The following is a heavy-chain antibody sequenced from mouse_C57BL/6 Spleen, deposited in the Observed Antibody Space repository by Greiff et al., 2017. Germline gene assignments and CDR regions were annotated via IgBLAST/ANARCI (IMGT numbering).Heavy chain of an antibody. CDR2: ISYDGSN. V-gene: IGHV3-6*01. J-gene: IGHJ4*01. CDR3: ARDYGSSYTYAMDY. Sequence: EVKLVESGPGLVKPSQSLSLTCSVTGYSITSGYYWNWIRQFPGNKLEWMGYISYDGSNNYNPSLKNRISITRDTSKNQFFLKLNSVTTEDTATYYCARDYGSSYTYAMDYWGQGTSVTVSS. CDR1: GYSITSGYY. D-gene: IGHD1-1*01.